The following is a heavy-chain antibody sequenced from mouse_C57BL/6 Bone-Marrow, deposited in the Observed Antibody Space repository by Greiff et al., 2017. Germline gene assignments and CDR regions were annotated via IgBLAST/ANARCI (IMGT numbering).Heavy chain of an antibody. CDR3: ARHDDYGAWFAY. J-gene: IGHJ3*01. CDR2: IDPSDSET. V-gene: IGHV1-52*01. Sequence: QVQLQQPGAELVRPGSSVKLSCKASGYTFTSYWMHWVKQRPIQGLEWIGNIDPSDSETHYNQKFKDKATLTVDKSSSTAYMQLSSLTSEDSAVYYCARHDDYGAWFAYWGQGTLVTVSA. D-gene: IGHD2-4*01. CDR1: GYTFTSYW.